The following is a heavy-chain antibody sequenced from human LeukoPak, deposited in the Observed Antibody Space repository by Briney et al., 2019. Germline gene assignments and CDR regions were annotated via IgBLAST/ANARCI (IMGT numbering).Heavy chain of an antibody. Sequence: AASVKVSCKASGYTFTGYYMHWVRQAPGQGLEWMGRINPNSGGTNYAQKFRGRVTMTRDTSISTAYMELSRLRSDDTAVYYCARDILVDTAMPDAFDIWGQGTMVTVSS. CDR3: ARDILVDTAMPDAFDI. CDR1: GYTFTGYY. V-gene: IGHV1-2*06. J-gene: IGHJ3*02. CDR2: INPNSGGT. D-gene: IGHD5-18*01.